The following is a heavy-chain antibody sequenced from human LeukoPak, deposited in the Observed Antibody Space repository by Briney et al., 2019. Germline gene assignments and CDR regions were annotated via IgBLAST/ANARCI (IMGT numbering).Heavy chain of an antibody. V-gene: IGHV1-69*02. J-gene: IGHJ5*02. CDR3: ASVYCSSTSCPNWFDP. Sequence: ASVKVSCKASGGTFSSYTISWGRQAPGQGLEWRGRIIPILGIANYAQKFQGRVTITADKSTSTAYMELSSLRSEDTAVYYCASVYCSSTSCPNWFDPWGQGTLVTVSS. CDR1: GGTFSSYT. D-gene: IGHD2-2*01. CDR2: IIPILGIA.